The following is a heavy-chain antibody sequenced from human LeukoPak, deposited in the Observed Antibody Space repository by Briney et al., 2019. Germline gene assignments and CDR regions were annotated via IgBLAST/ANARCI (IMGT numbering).Heavy chain of an antibody. CDR1: GGSFSGYY. J-gene: IGHJ6*03. CDR2: INHSGST. CDR3: ARVGDYDILTGYSRTLYYMDV. Sequence: SETLSLTCAVYGGSFSGYYWSRIRLPPGKGLEWIGEINHSGSTNYSPSLKSRVTISVDTSKNRVSLKVSSVTAADTAVYYCARVGDYDILTGYSRTLYYMDVWGKGTTVTVSS. D-gene: IGHD3-9*01. V-gene: IGHV4-34*01.